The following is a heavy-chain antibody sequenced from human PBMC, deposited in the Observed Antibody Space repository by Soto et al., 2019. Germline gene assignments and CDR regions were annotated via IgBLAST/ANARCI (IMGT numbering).Heavy chain of an antibody. CDR1: GGSFSGYF. V-gene: IGHV4-34*01. J-gene: IGHJ2*01. Sequence: PSETLSLTCAVYGGSFSGYFWTWIRQPPGKGLEWIGEINQSGSSNYNPSLKSRIAISVDTSKNQFSLRLRSVTAADTAVYYCARSPVTVVTDWYFDLWGRGTLATVSS. CDR3: ARSPVTVVTDWYFDL. CDR2: INQSGSS. D-gene: IGHD4-17*01.